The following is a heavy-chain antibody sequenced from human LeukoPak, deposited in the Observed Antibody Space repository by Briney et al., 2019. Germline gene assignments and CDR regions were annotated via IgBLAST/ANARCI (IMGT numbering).Heavy chain of an antibody. CDR2: IGASGDT. Sequence: GGSLRLSCATSGFTFSTYDMHWVRQAPGKGLEWVSGIGASGDTYYPDSLKGRFTISRENGKNSLYLQMNSLRAGDTAVYYCARDKGYYGMDVWGQGTTVTVSS. J-gene: IGHJ6*02. CDR3: ARDKGYYGMDV. V-gene: IGHV3-13*01. CDR1: GFTFSTYD.